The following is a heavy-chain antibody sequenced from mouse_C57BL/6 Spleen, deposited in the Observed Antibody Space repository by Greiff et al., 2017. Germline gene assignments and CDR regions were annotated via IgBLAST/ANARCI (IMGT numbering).Heavy chain of an antibody. J-gene: IGHJ4*01. CDR3: TGYYGSSPYAMDY. D-gene: IGHD1-1*01. Sequence: VQLQESGAELVRPGASVTLSCKASGYTFTDYEMHWVKQTPVHGLEWIGAIDPETGGTAYNQKFKGKAILTADKSSSTAYMELRSLTSEDSAVYYCTGYYGSSPYAMDYWGQGTSVTVSS. CDR1: GYTFTDYE. V-gene: IGHV1-15*01. CDR2: IDPETGGT.